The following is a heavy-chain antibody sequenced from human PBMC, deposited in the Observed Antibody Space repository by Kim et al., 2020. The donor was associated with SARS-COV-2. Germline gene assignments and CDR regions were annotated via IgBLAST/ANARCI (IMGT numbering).Heavy chain of an antibody. J-gene: IGHJ4*02. D-gene: IGHD6-13*01. CDR2: SSI. Sequence: SSIYYADAAEGRFTISRDNAKNAVSLEMNSRGDEDTAMYYCASRGYYIDFWGQGTLVTVSS. CDR3: ASRGYYIDF. V-gene: IGHV3-48*02.